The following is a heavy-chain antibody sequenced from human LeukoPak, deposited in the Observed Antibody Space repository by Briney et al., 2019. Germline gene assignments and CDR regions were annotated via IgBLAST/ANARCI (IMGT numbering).Heavy chain of an antibody. V-gene: IGHV3-66*04. J-gene: IGHJ4*02. CDR2: IYRDGTT. Sequence: GGSLRLSCAASGLTVSGNLMSWVRQAPGKGLEWVSVIYRDGTTYYTDSVKGRFTISRDNSKNTLYLQMNSLRAEDTAIYYCAKLRPHDMEDYWGQGTLVTVSS. CDR3: AKLRPHDMEDY. D-gene: IGHD3-22*01. CDR1: GLTVSGNL.